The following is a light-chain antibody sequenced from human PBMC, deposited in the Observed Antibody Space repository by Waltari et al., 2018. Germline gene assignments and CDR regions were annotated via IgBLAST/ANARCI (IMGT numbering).Light chain of an antibody. CDR1: QSLLHSNGYNY. CDR2: LGS. V-gene: IGKV2-28*01. J-gene: IGKJ2*01. Sequence: DIVMTQSPLSLSVTPGEPASISCMSSQSLLHSNGYNYLDWYLQKPGQSPQLMIYLGSNRASGVPDRFSGSGSGTDFTLEISRVEAEDVGLYYCMQALQTPYAFGQGTKLEIK. CDR3: MQALQTPYA.